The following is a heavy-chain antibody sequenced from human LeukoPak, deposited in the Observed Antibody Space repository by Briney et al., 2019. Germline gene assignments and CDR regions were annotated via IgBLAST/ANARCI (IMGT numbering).Heavy chain of an antibody. CDR1: GFTFDDYA. CDR3: AKAYWEGRWLPLDY. Sequence: PGGSLRLSCAASGFTFDDYAMHWVRQAPGKGLEWVSGISRNSGNIDYADSVKGRFTISRDNAKNSLYLQMNSLRAEDTALYHCAKAYWEGRWLPLDYWGQGTLVTVSS. CDR2: ISRNSGNI. V-gene: IGHV3-9*01. D-gene: IGHD5-24*01. J-gene: IGHJ4*02.